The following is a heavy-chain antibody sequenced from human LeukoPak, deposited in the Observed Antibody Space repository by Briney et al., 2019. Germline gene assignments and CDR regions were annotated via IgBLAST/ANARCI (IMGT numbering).Heavy chain of an antibody. CDR3: ARGFSSWYLRVGRATNYFDY. J-gene: IGHJ4*02. V-gene: IGHV4-39*07. CDR1: GGSISSSSSY. CDR2: IYYSGST. D-gene: IGHD6-13*01. Sequence: SETLSLTCTVSGGSISSSSSYWGWIRQPPGKGLEWIGSIYYSGSTYYNPSLKSRVTMSVDTSKNQFSLKLSSVTAADTAVYYCARGFSSWYLRVGRATNYFDYWGQGTLVTVSS.